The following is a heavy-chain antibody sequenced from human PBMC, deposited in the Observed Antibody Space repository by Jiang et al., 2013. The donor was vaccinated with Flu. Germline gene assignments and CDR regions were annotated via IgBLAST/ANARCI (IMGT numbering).Heavy chain of an antibody. CDR1: GGSFSGYY. CDR3: ARGGWFGELSY. J-gene: IGHJ4*02. D-gene: IGHD3-10*01. V-gene: IGHV4-34*01. Sequence: GSGLVKPSETLSLTCAVYGGSFSGYYWSWIRQPPGKGLEWIGEINHSGSTNYNPSLKSRVTISVDTSKNQFSLKLSSVTAADTAVYYCARGGWFGELSYWGQGTLVTVSS. CDR2: INHSGST.